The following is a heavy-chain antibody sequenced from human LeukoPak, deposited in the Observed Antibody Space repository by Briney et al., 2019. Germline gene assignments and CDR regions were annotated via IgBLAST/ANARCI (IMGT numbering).Heavy chain of an antibody. J-gene: IGHJ6*04. V-gene: IGHV3-9*01. CDR2: IYWNGGRI. CDR3: TKDVTPGGADV. D-gene: IGHD1-26*01. Sequence: GGSLRLSCATSGSTYDDYAMHWVRHAPGKGLEWVSGIYWNGGRIDYAESVKGRFTTSRDNAKKFLFLQMNSLRVEDTAICYCTKDVTPGGADVWGKGTTVIVSS. CDR1: GSTYDDYA.